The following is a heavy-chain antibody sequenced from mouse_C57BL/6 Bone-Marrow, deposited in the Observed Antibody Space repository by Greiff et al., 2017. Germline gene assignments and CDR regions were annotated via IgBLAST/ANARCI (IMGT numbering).Heavy chain of an antibody. CDR1: GYTFTSYW. CDR2: IHPSDGDT. D-gene: IGHD1-1*01. J-gene: IGHJ3*01. V-gene: IGHV1-74*01. CDR3: AIPYYYGSLPWFAY. Sequence: VKLVESGAELVKPGASVKVSCKASGYTFTSYWMHWVKQRPGQGLEWIGRIHPSDGDTNYNQKFKGKATLTVDKSSSTAYMQLSSVTSEDSAVYYCAIPYYYGSLPWFAYWGQGTLVTVSA.